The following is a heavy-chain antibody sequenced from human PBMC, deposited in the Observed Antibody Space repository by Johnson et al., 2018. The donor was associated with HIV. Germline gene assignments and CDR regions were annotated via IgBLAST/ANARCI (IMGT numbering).Heavy chain of an antibody. CDR1: GFTFSNYW. CDR3: ARGGGVSSGWYPFFHDAFDS. CDR2: IKQDGSEK. Sequence: VQLVESGGGLVQPGGSLRLSCVASGFTFSNYWMNWVRQAPGKGLEWVANIKQDGSEKYYVDSVKGRFTISRDNAKNSLYLQMNSLRAEDTAVYYCARGGGVSSGWYPFFHDAFDSWGQGTMVTVSS. D-gene: IGHD6-19*01. J-gene: IGHJ3*02. V-gene: IGHV3-7*03.